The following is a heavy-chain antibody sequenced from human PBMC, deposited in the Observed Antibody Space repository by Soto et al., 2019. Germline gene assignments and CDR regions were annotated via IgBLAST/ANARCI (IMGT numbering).Heavy chain of an antibody. Sequence: PSDTRSLTGAVSGDSIIGTHWWSWVRRPPGKGLEFIGATHHSRGTNYNPSLRSRVTMSLDKSKNQLSLILYSVTAADTGVYYCARYSAASGTYYFDYWGQGTLVTVS. CDR1: GDSIIGTHW. CDR3: ARYSAASGTYYFDY. V-gene: IGHV4-4*02. J-gene: IGHJ4*01. CDR2: THHSRGT. D-gene: IGHD6-13*01.